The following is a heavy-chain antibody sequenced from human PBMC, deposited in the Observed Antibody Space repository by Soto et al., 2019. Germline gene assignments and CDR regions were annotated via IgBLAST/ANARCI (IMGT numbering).Heavy chain of an antibody. CDR2: ISRSGSNT. CDR1: GFIFSDYY. Sequence: QVQLVESGGGLVKPGGSLRLSCAASGFIFSDYYMSWIRQAPGKGLEWVSHISRSGSNTFHADSVKGRFTISRDNAKNSLYLPMNSLRAEGTAVYYCARDLRYCRSASGYDDYYYYYMDVWGRGTTVTVSS. V-gene: IGHV3-11*01. D-gene: IGHD2-2*01. CDR3: ARDLRYCRSASGYDDYYYYYMDV. J-gene: IGHJ6*03.